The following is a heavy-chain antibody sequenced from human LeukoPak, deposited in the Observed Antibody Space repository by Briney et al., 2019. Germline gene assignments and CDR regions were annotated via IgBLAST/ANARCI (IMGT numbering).Heavy chain of an antibody. J-gene: IGHJ6*03. CDR3: VRAEVGTTLKYYYYYMDV. Sequence: GGSLRLSCAASGFNISRDFMRWVRQAPGKGLEWVSAISGSGGSTYYADSVKGRFTISRDNSKNTLYLQMNSLRAEDTAVYYCVRAEVGTTLKYYYYYMDVWGKGTTVTVSS. CDR1: GFNISRDF. V-gene: IGHV3-23*01. CDR2: ISGSGGST. D-gene: IGHD1-26*01.